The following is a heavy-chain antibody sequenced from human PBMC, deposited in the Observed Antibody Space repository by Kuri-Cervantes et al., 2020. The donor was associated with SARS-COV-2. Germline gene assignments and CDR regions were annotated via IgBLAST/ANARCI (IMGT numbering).Heavy chain of an antibody. Sequence: SETLSLTCSVSGDSVSSKTYYWGWIRQPPGKGLEWIGSIYYSGSTYYNPSLKSRVTISVDTSKNQFSLKLSSVTAADTAVYYCARQMMSSITIFGVVITRNWFDPWGQGTLVTVSS. CDR2: IYYSGST. J-gene: IGHJ5*02. CDR1: GDSVSSKTYY. V-gene: IGHV4-39*01. D-gene: IGHD3-3*01. CDR3: ARQMMSSITIFGVVITRNWFDP.